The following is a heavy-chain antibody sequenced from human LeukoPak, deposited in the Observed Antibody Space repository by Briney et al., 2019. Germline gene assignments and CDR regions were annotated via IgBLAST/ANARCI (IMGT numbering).Heavy chain of an antibody. CDR1: GNTFINYR. D-gene: IGHD2-2*01. CDR3: ARDGGYCSSISCSNNWFDP. CDR2: ISTYNGNT. J-gene: IGHJ5*02. Sequence: ASVKVSCKASGNTFINYRISWVRQAPGQGLEWMGWISTYNGNTNYAQKLQGRVTMTTDTSTNTAYMELRSLRSDDTAVYYCARDGGYCSSISCSNNWFDPWGQGTLVTVSS. V-gene: IGHV1-18*01.